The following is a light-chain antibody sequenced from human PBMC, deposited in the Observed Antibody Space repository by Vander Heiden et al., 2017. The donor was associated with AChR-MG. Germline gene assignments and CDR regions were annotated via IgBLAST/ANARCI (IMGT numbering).Light chain of an antibody. CDR1: QSVDKW. J-gene: IGKJ1*01. Sequence: DIQMTQSPSTLSASLGDRVSITCRASQSVDKWLAWYQQKPGKAPNLLIYKTSNLESGVPSRFSGSGSGTEFTLTISSLQPDDFATYYCQQEHPYPKTFGQRTKVEIK. CDR2: KTS. CDR3: QQEHPYPKT. V-gene: IGKV1-5*03.